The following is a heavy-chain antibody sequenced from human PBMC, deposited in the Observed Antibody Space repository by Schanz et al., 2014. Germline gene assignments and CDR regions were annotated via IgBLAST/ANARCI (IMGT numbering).Heavy chain of an antibody. V-gene: IGHV3-23*04. CDR1: GFIFRTYG. CDR2: MSWNAGSL. D-gene: IGHD2-15*01. Sequence: VHLVESGGGVVQPGGSLRLSCAASGFIFRTYGMHWVRQAPGKGLEWVSGMSWNAGSLGYGDSVKGRFTISRDNSRKTLYLQMSSLRAEDTAVYYCVKDDRGDVVVVAADYWGQGAQVIVSS. CDR3: VKDDRGDVVVVAADY. J-gene: IGHJ4*02.